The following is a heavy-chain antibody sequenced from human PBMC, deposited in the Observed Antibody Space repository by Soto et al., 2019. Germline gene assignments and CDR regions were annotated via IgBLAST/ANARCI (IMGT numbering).Heavy chain of an antibody. Sequence: QVQLVQSGAEVKKPGSSVKVYCKASGGTFSTYTITWVRQAPGRGLEWMGRIIPIIGIINYAQKFQGRVTITADKFTGTAYMELTRLRSDDTAVYYCAGDPDSHYNDSHASSYPWGQGTLVTVSS. V-gene: IGHV1-69*08. CDR3: AGDPDSHYNDSHASSYP. CDR2: IIPIIGII. J-gene: IGHJ5*02. D-gene: IGHD3-22*01. CDR1: GGTFSTYT.